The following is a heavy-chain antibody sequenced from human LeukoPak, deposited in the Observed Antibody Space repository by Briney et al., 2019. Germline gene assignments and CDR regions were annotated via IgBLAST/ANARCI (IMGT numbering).Heavy chain of an antibody. D-gene: IGHD1-26*01. CDR3: ARHSGSYYYYYYGMDV. V-gene: IGHV5-51*01. CDR2: IYPGDSDT. Sequence: HGESLKISCKGSGYSFTSYWIGWVRQMPGKGLEWMGIIYPGDSDTRYSPSFQGQVTISADKSISTAYLQWSSLKASDTAMYYCARHSGSYYYYYYGMDVWGQGTTVTVPS. CDR1: GYSFTSYW. J-gene: IGHJ6*02.